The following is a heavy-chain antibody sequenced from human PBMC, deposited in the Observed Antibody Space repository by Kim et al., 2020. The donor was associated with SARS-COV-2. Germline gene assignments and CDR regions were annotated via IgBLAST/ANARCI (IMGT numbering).Heavy chain of an antibody. J-gene: IGHJ4*02. D-gene: IGHD3-22*01. V-gene: IGHV4-30-2*04. Sequence: RVTISVDTSKNQFSLKLSSVTAADTAVYYCARDPWVLGNYYDSSGYYFDYWGQGTLVTVSS. CDR3: ARDPWVLGNYYDSSGYYFDY.